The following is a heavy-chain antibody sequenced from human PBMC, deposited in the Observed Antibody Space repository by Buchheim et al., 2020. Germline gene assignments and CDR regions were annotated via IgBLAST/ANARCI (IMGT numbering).Heavy chain of an antibody. D-gene: IGHD2-15*01. V-gene: IGHV3-48*03. Sequence: EVQLVESGGGLVQPGGSLRLSCAASGFTFSSYEMNWVRQAPGKGLEWVSYISSSGSTIYYADSVKGRVTISSDNAKNSLYLQMNSLRAEDTAVYYCARESSVVVAARNYYGMDVWGQGTT. CDR3: ARESSVVVAARNYYGMDV. CDR2: ISSSGSTI. CDR1: GFTFSSYE. J-gene: IGHJ6*01.